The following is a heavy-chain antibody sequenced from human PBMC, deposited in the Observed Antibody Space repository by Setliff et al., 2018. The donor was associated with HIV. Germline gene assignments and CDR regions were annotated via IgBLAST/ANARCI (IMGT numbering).Heavy chain of an antibody. CDR2: IYYSGNT. D-gene: IGHD5-18*01. V-gene: IGHV4-59*12. Sequence: SETLSLTCTVSGGSISSYYWSWIRQPPGKGLEWIGDIYYSGNTNYNPSLKSRVTISADTSKNQFSLKLTSVTAADTAVYYCAREGGIQLWLRWFDPWGQGTLVTVSS. J-gene: IGHJ5*02. CDR3: AREGGIQLWLRWFDP. CDR1: GGSISSYY.